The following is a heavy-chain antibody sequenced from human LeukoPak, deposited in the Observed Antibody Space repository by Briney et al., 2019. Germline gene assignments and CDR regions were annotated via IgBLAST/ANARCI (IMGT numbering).Heavy chain of an antibody. D-gene: IGHD5-24*01. J-gene: IGHJ4*02. Sequence: PGGSLRLSCAASGFTFRNYWMSWVRQAPGKGLEWVANIKGDGSEKYYVDSVKGRFTISRDNAKNSLYLQMNSLRADDTAVYYCAGERDMTTIWEIFEYWGQGVLVSVSS. V-gene: IGHV3-7*01. CDR1: GFTFRNYW. CDR2: IKGDGSEK. CDR3: AGERDMTTIWEIFEY.